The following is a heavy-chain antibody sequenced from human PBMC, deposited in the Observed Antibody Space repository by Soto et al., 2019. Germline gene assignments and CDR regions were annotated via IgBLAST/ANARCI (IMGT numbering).Heavy chain of an antibody. V-gene: IGHV3-11*05. CDR1: GFTFSDYY. D-gene: IGHD3-22*01. CDR3: ARDLYYYDSSGYYYHAFDI. J-gene: IGHJ3*02. CDR2: ISSSSSYT. Sequence: GGSLRLSCAASGFTFSDYYMSWIRQAPGKGLEWVSYISSSSSYTNYADSVKGRFTISRDNAKNSLYLQMNSLRAEDTAVYYCARDLYYYDSSGYYYHAFDIWGQGTMVT.